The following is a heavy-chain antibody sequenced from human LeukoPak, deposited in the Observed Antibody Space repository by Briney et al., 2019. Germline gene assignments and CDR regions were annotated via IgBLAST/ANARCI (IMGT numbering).Heavy chain of an antibody. J-gene: IGHJ3*02. V-gene: IGHV1-18*01. CDR3: ARDPSSLTGQLGDAFDI. CDR2: ISAYNGNT. CDR1: GYTFTNYG. D-gene: IGHD3-9*01. Sequence: ASVKVSCKASGYTFTNYGISWVRQAPGQGLEWMGWISAYNGNTNYAQKLQGRVTMTTDTSASTAYMELRSLRSDDTAVHYCARDPSSLTGQLGDAFDIWGQGTMVTVSS.